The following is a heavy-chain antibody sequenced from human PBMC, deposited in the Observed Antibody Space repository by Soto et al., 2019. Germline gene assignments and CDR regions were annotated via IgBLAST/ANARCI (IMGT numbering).Heavy chain of an antibody. CDR3: ARALYYYDSSGYYGS. CDR2: ISSSSSYI. V-gene: IGHV3-21*01. CDR1: GFTFSSYS. Sequence: EVQLVESGGGLVKPGGSLRLSCAASGFTFSSYSMNWVRQAPGKGLEWVSSISSSSSYIYYADSVKGRFTISRDNAKNSLYLQMNSLRAEDTAVNYCARALYYYDSSGYYGSWGQGTLVTVSS. D-gene: IGHD3-22*01. J-gene: IGHJ5*02.